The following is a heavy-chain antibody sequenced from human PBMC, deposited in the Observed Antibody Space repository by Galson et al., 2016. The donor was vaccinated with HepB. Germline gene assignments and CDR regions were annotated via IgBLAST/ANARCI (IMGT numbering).Heavy chain of an antibody. J-gene: IGHJ3*02. CDR3: ATDTFQRGAFDI. CDR1: GYTLTELS. D-gene: IGHD3-16*01. V-gene: IGHV1-24*01. CDR2: YDPEDGET. Sequence: CKVSGYTLTELSMHWVRQVPVKGLEWMGGYDPEDGETIYAQRFQGRVTMTEDTSTDTAYMELSSLRSEDTAVYYCATDTFQRGAFDIWGQGTMVTVSS.